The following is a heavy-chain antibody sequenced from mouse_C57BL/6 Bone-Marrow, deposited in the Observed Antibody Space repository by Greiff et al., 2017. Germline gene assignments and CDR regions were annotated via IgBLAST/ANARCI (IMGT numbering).Heavy chain of an antibody. CDR2: INPNNGGT. CDR1: GYTFTDYN. Sequence: VQLQPSGPELVKPGASVKMSCKASGYTFTDYNMHWVKQSHGKSLEWIGYINPNNGGTSYNQKFKGKATLTVNKSSSTAYMELRSLTSEDSAVYYCARRGGRLRKRYAMDYWGQGTSVTVSS. CDR3: ARRGGRLRKRYAMDY. V-gene: IGHV1-22*01. J-gene: IGHJ4*01. D-gene: IGHD1-1*01.